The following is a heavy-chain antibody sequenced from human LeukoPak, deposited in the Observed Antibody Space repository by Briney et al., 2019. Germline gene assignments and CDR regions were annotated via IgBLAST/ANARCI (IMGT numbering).Heavy chain of an antibody. V-gene: IGHV4-39*01. CDR1: GGSISSSVYY. J-gene: IGHJ4*02. D-gene: IGHD3-10*01. CDR2: IYYSGST. CDR3: ASLHITLYYFDY. Sequence: SETLSLTCTVSGGSISSSVYYWGWIRQPPGKGLEWIGSIYYSGSTFYNPSLKSRVTISVDTSKNQFSLMLSSLTAADTAVYYCASLHITLYYFDYWGQGTLVTVSS.